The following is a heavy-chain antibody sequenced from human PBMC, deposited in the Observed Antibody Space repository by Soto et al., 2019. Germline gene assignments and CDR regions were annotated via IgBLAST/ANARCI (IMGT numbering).Heavy chain of an antibody. CDR2: IKSKTDGGTT. V-gene: IGHV3-15*07. D-gene: IGHD6-19*01. CDR3: TTDRGSGWPSASEYYYYYYGMDV. CDR1: GFTFSNAW. Sequence: GGSLRLSCAASGFTFSNAWMNWVRQAPGKGLEWVGRIKSKTDGGTTDYAAPVKGRFTISRDDSKNTLYLQMNSLKTEDTAVYYCTTDRGSGWPSASEYYYYYYGMDVWGQGTTVTVSS. J-gene: IGHJ6*02.